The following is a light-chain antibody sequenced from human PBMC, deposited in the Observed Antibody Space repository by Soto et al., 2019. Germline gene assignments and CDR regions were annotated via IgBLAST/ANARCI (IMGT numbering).Light chain of an antibody. Sequence: DFQLTHSPSFLSAALGDRVTITCRASHGISSSLAWYQQKPGEAPNVLIYETSTLQSGGPSRFRGSRSGTEFTLTVSRLQPDDLATDYCQQLQRYPFTFGPGTKVDIK. V-gene: IGKV1-9*01. J-gene: IGKJ3*01. CDR1: HGISSS. CDR2: ETS. CDR3: QQLQRYPFT.